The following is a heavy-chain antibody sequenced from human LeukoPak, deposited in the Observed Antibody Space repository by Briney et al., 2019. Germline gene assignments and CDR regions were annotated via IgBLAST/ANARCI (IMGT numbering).Heavy chain of an antibody. CDR2: ISSSSSYI. CDR3: ASAPIGYCSGGSCFH. J-gene: IGHJ4*02. V-gene: IGHV3-21*01. CDR1: GFTFSSYS. D-gene: IGHD2-15*01. Sequence: GGSLRLSCAASGFTFSSYSMNCVRQAPGKGLEWVSSISSSSSYIYYADSVKGRFTISRDNAKNSLYLQMNSLRAEDTAVYHCASAPIGYCSGGSCFHWGQGTLVTVSS.